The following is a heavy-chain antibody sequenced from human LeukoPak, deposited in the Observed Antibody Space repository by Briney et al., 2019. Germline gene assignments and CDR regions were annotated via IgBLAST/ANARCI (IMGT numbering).Heavy chain of an antibody. CDR1: GFTFDDYA. J-gene: IGHJ4*02. CDR3: SKSPSGTYGIDY. CDR2: ISGDGGRT. V-gene: IGHV3-43*02. Sequence: PGGSLRLSCAASGFTFDDYAMHWVRQAPGKGLEWVSLISGDGGRTYYADSVKGRFTISRDNSKNSLYLQMNSLRAEDTALYYCSKSPSGTYGIDYWGQGTLVTVSS. D-gene: IGHD1-26*01.